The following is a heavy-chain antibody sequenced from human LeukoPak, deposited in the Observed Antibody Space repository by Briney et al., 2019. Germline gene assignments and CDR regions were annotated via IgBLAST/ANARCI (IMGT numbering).Heavy chain of an antibody. CDR2: ILSGGIT. CDR1: GFTVSTHY. CDR3: ARERDRVNLILERVAGKEDYYYGMDV. Sequence: PGGSLRLSCAASGFTVSTHYMTWVRQAPGKGLEWVSVILSGGITYYADSVKGRFTISRDNAKNSLYLQMNSLRAEDTAVYYCARERDRVNLILERVAGKEDYYYGMDVWGQGTTVTVSS. D-gene: IGHD6-19*01. J-gene: IGHJ6*02. V-gene: IGHV3-53*01.